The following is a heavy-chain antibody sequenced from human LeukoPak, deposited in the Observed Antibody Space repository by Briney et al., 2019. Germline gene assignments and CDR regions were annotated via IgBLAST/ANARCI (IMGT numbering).Heavy chain of an antibody. D-gene: IGHD3-16*01. V-gene: IGHV4-59*08. CDR3: ARLMITHGMDV. CDR2: IYYSGST. CDR1: GGSISSYY. J-gene: IGHJ6*02. Sequence: SETLSLTCTVSGGSISSYYWSWIRQPPGKGLEWIGYIYYSGSTNYNPSLKSRVTISVDTSKNQFSLKLSPVTAADTAVYYCARLMITHGMDVWGQGTTVTVSS.